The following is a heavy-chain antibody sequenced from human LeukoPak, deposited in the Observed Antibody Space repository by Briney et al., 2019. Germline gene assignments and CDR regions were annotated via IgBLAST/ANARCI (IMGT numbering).Heavy chain of an antibody. J-gene: IGHJ4*02. CDR3: ARDLSSTAYWEFDY. V-gene: IGHV1-2*06. CDR1: GYTFTAYF. CDR2: INLDSGGT. D-gene: IGHD3-16*01. Sequence: ASVKVSCKASGYTFTAYFIHWVRQAPGQGLEWMGRINLDSGGTYYTQKFQGRITMTRDTSISTAYVELNGLTSDDTAVYYCARDLSSTAYWEFDYWGQGTLVTVSS.